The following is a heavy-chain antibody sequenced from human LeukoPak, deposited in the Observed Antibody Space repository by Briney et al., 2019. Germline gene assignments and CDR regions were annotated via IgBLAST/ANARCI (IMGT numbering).Heavy chain of an antibody. CDR3: ARAAGTVDY. J-gene: IGHJ4*02. Sequence: PSETLSLTCAVYGGSFSGYFWSWIRQPPGKGLEWIGDINHNGGTNYNPSLKSRVTISVDTSKSQFSLKLSSVTAADTAVYYCARAAGTVDYWGQGTLVTVSS. CDR1: GGSFSGYF. CDR2: INHNGGT. V-gene: IGHV4-34*01.